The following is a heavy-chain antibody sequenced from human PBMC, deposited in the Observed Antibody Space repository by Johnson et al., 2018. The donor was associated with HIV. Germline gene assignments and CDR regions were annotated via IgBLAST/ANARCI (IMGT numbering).Heavy chain of an antibody. J-gene: IGHJ3*02. D-gene: IGHD4-23*01. CDR2: IYSGDST. V-gene: IGHV3-66*01. CDR1: GLAVSTND. Sequence: VQLVESGGGLVQPGGSLRLSCAASGLAVSTNDINWVRQAPGKGLEWVAIIYSGDSTYYADSLEGRFTISRDKSKNTVYLQMNSLRVEDTAVYYCARGAGEAYGGNFRDAFDIWGQGTMVTVSS. CDR3: ARGAGEAYGGNFRDAFDI.